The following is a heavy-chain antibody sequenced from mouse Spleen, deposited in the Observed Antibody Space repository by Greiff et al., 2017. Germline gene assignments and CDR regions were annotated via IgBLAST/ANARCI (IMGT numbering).Heavy chain of an antibody. D-gene: IGHD1-1*01. V-gene: IGHV5-9*01. CDR2: ISSGGGNT. Sequence: EVMLVESGGGLVKLGGSLKLSCAASGFTFSSYAMSWVRQTPEKRLEWVATISSGGGNTYYPDSVKGRFTISRDNAKNTLYLQMSSLKSEDTAMYYCARGGYGSPWFAYWGQGTLVTVSA. CDR1: GFTFSSYA. J-gene: IGHJ3*01. CDR3: ARGGYGSPWFAY.